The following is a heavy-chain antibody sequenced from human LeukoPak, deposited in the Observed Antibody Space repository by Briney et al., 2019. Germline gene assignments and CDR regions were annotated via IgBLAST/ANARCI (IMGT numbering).Heavy chain of an antibody. V-gene: IGHV4-4*07. D-gene: IGHD3-16*01. CDR2: MYTSGST. CDR1: GGSISSYS. J-gene: IGHJ4*02. Sequence: SETLSLTCTVSGGSISSYSWSWIRQPAVKGLEWIGRMYTSGSTKYNPSLKSRVTMSVDTSKNQFSLKLSSVTAADTAVYYCARSPYAYYFDYWGQGTLVTVSS. CDR3: ARSPYAYYFDY.